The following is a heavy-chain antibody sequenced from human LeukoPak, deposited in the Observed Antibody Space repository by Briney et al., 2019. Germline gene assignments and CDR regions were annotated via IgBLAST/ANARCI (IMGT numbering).Heavy chain of an antibody. CDR3: ARNFYDSSGLFGGTFDI. CDR1: GFTFSTYA. D-gene: IGHD3-22*01. J-gene: IGHJ3*02. Sequence: GGSLRLSCTTSGFTFSTYAMSWVRQAPGKGLEWVSHVSSSGNTIYHADSVKGRFTISRDNAKNSLYLQMNSLRAEDTAFYYCARNFYDSSGLFGGTFDIWGQGTMVTVSS. V-gene: IGHV3-48*03. CDR2: VSSSGNTI.